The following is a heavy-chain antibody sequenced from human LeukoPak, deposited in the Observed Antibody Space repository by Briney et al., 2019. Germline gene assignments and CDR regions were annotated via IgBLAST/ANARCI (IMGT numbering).Heavy chain of an antibody. J-gene: IGHJ3*02. V-gene: IGHV4-59*08. CDR2: IYYSGST. Sequence: SETLSLTCTVSGGSISSYYWSWIRQPPGKGLEWIGYIYYSGSTYYNPSLKSRVTISVDTSKNQFSLKLSSVTAADTAVYFCARGPYSYDSSGAFDIWGQGTMVTVSS. CDR1: GGSISSYY. CDR3: ARGPYSYDSSGAFDI. D-gene: IGHD3-22*01.